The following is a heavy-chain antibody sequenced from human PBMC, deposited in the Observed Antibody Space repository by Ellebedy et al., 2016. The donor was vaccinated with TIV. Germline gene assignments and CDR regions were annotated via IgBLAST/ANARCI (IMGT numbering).Heavy chain of an antibody. D-gene: IGHD6-19*01. CDR1: GFTFSSYW. Sequence: GESLKISCAASGFTFSSYWMSWVRQAPGKGLEWVANIKQDGSEIGFVDSVEGRFIISRDNAKNTLYLDMSSLRVEDTAVYYCARDQGWAEPGSTRFDYWGQGTPVTVSS. CDR2: IKQDGSEI. CDR3: ARDQGWAEPGSTRFDY. J-gene: IGHJ4*02. V-gene: IGHV3-7*01.